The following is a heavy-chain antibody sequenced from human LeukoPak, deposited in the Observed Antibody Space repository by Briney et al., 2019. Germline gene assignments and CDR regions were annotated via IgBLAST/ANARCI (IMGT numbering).Heavy chain of an antibody. J-gene: IGHJ4*02. Sequence: PGGSLRLSCAASGFTFSSYGMHWVRQAPGKGLEWVEVISYDGSNKYYADSVKGRFTISRDNSKNTLYLQMNSLRAEDTAVYYCARLCYGSGSRSFDYWGQGTLVTVSS. V-gene: IGHV3-30*03. CDR2: ISYDGSNK. CDR1: GFTFSSYG. D-gene: IGHD3-10*01. CDR3: ARLCYGSGSRSFDY.